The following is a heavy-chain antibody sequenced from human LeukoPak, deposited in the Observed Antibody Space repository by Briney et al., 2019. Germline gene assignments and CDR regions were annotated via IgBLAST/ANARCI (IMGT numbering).Heavy chain of an antibody. CDR1: GFTFSSYS. J-gene: IGHJ4*02. V-gene: IGHV3-48*01. CDR3: ARFRAAYCSSTSCQKVNDY. D-gene: IGHD2-2*01. CDR2: ISSSSSTI. Sequence: GGSLRLSCAASGFTFSSYSMNWVRQAPGKGLEWVSYISSSSSTIYYADSVKGRFTISRDNAKSSLYLQMNSLRAEDTAVYYCARFRAAYCSSTSCQKVNDYWGQGTLVTVSS.